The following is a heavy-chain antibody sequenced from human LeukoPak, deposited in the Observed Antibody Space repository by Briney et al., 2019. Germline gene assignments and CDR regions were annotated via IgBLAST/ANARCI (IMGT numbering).Heavy chain of an antibody. J-gene: IGHJ6*02. CDR1: GYTFTSYG. Sequence: GASVKVSCKASGYTFTSYGISWVRQAPGQGLEWMGWISAYNGNTNYAQKLQGRVTMTTDTSTSTAYMELRSLRSDDTAVYYCARDHGMSGLIYYHYGMDVWGQGTTVTVSS. D-gene: IGHD1-14*01. V-gene: IGHV1-18*01. CDR2: ISAYNGNT. CDR3: ARDHGMSGLIYYHYGMDV.